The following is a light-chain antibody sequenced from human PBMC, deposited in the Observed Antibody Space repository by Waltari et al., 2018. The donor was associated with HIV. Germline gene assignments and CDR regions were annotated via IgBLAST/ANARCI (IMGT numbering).Light chain of an antibody. V-gene: IGKV3-15*01. CDR3: QQYKYWPLT. J-gene: IGKJ4*01. Sequence: ETVMTQSPATLSVSPGEGATPSCRASQTINTDVAWYQQKPGQTPRLLMSDASSRATGVPDRFSGSGSGTEFTLTISGLQSEDFAVYYCQQYKYWPLTFGGGTKVEIK. CDR2: DAS. CDR1: QTINTD.